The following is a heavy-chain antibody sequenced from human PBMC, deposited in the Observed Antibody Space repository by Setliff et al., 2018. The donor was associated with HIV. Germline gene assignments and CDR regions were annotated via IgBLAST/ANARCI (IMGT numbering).Heavy chain of an antibody. V-gene: IGHV4-34*01. CDR3: ARATGPRFYFDY. J-gene: IGHJ4*02. CDR2: INPGGST. Sequence: ASETLSLTCAVYGGSFSGYYWNWIRQPPGEGLEWIGEINPGGSTNYNPSLKGRVTISVDTSKNQFSLRVSSVTAADTALYYCARATGPRFYFDYWGQGTLVTVSS. CDR1: GGSFSGYY. D-gene: IGHD3-16*01.